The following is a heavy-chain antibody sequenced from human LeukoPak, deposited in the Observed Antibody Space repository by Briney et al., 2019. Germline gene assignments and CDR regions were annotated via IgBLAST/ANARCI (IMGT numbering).Heavy chain of an antibody. D-gene: IGHD3-10*01. Sequence: ASVKVSCKASGYTFTGYYMHWVRQAPGQGLDWMGWINPNSGGTNYAQKFQGRVTMTRDTSISTAYMELSRLRSDATAVYYCARDSSMLRGPLVIYYFDFWGQGTLVTVSS. V-gene: IGHV1-2*02. CDR1: GYTFTGYY. CDR3: ARDSSMLRGPLVIYYFDF. CDR2: INPNSGGT. J-gene: IGHJ4*02.